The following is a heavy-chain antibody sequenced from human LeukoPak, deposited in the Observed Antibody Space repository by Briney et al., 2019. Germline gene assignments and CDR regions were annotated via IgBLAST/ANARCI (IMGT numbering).Heavy chain of an antibody. D-gene: IGHD4-17*01. CDR1: GFTFSIYS. CDR2: ISDDGRRK. V-gene: IGHV3-30*18. J-gene: IGHJ4*02. CDR3: AKRPSDYGDYVSYFDY. Sequence: GGSLRLSCAASGFTFSIYSMNWVRQAPGKGREWVGVISDDGRRKDYADSVKGRFTISRDNSKDALYLQMNSLRAEDTAVYYCAKRPSDYGDYVSYFDYWGQGTLVTVSS.